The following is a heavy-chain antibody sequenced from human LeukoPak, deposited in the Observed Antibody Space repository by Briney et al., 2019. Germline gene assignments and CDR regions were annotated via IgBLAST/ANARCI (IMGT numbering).Heavy chain of an antibody. D-gene: IGHD1-26*01. CDR2: INQDGSAK. Sequence: GSLRLSCAASGFTFSSYWMSWVRQAPGKGLEWVANINQDGSAKYSVDSVKGRFTISRDNAKNSLYLQMNSLRAEDTAVYYCARAASGSYPGYFDYWGQGTLVTVSS. V-gene: IGHV3-7*01. CDR1: GFTFSSYW. J-gene: IGHJ4*02. CDR3: ARAASGSYPGYFDY.